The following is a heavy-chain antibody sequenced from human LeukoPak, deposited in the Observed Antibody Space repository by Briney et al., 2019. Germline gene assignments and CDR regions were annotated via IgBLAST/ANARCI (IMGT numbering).Heavy chain of an antibody. V-gene: IGHV3-21*01. J-gene: IGHJ5*02. D-gene: IGHD6-13*01. Sequence: TGGSLRLSCAASGFTFSSYEMNWVRQAPGKGLEWVSSISSSSYIYYADSVKGRFTISRDNAKNSLYLQMNSLRAEDTAVYYCARGLVSSSWYLRVAYNWFDPWGQGTLVTVSS. CDR1: GFTFSSYE. CDR2: ISSSSYI. CDR3: ARGLVSSSWYLRVAYNWFDP.